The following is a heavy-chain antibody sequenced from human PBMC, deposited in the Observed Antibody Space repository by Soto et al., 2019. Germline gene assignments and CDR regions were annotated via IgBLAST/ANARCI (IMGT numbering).Heavy chain of an antibody. J-gene: IGHJ6*02. Sequence: EVQLVESGGGLVKPGGSLRLSCAGSGFTFSTYNMNWVRQAPGKGLEWVSSISSSSSYIYYADSVKGRFTISRDNARNSLYLQMNSLRAEDTAVFYCARVPQWCMHCLGVWGHGTTVTVSS. D-gene: IGHD2-8*01. CDR1: GFTFSTYN. V-gene: IGHV3-21*01. CDR2: ISSSSSYI. CDR3: ARVPQWCMHCLGV.